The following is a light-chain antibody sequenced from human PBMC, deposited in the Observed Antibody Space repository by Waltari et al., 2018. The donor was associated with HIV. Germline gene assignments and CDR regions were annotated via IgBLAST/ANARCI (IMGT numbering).Light chain of an antibody. J-gene: IGLJ2*01. Sequence: QSALAQPPSASVSPGQSVTISCTGTSSDVGGYSYVSWYQQHPVKAPKLMIYEVSKRPAGVPDLCCGSKSGTAASLTGSGLQAEEEADYYGSSYAGSNNVIFGGGTKLTVL. CDR2: EVS. V-gene: IGLV2-8*01. CDR3: SSYAGSNNVI. CDR1: SSDVGGYSY.